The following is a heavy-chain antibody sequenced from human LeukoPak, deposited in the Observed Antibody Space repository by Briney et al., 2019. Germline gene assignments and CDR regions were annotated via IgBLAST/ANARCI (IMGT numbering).Heavy chain of an antibody. CDR3: ARGIAAPGYPFFDY. D-gene: IGHD6-13*01. Sequence: KPSETLSLTFTVSGGSMNSYYWSWIRQPPGKGLEWIGYIYYTGSTNYNSSLKSRVTISLDTSKSRFSLKLNSVTAADTAVYYCARGIAAPGYPFFDYWGQGTLVTVSS. V-gene: IGHV4-59*01. J-gene: IGHJ4*02. CDR1: GGSMNSYY. CDR2: IYYTGST.